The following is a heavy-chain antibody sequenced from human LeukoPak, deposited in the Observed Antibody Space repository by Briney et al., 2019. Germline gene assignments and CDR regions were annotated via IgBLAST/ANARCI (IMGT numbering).Heavy chain of an antibody. CDR1: GFTVRTYG. V-gene: IGHV3-33*01. CDR2: IWYDGSDK. D-gene: IGHD6-19*01. J-gene: IGHJ4*02. CDR3: ASSSGWYLSSDY. Sequence: GGSLRLSCAASGFTVRTYGVHWVRQAPGKGLEWVAVIWYDGSDKYHADSVKGRFTISRDNSKNMLYLQMNSLRAEDTAVYYCASSSGWYLSSDYWGQGTLVTVSS.